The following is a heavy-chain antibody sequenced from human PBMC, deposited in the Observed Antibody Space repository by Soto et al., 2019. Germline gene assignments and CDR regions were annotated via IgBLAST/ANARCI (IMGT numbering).Heavy chain of an antibody. CDR2: ITHSGST. Sequence: SETLSLTCAVYGGSFSGYYWSWIRQPPGKGLEWIGEITHSGSTNYNPSLKSRVTISADTSKNQFSLKLSSVTAADTAVYYCARGKVGAPSHYMDVWGKGTTVTVSS. D-gene: IGHD1-26*01. CDR1: GGSFSGYY. V-gene: IGHV4-34*01. J-gene: IGHJ6*03. CDR3: ARGKVGAPSHYMDV.